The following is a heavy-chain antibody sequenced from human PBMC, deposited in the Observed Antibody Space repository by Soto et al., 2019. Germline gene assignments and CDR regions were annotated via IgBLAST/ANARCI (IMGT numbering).Heavy chain of an antibody. Sequence: EVQLLESAGGLVQPGGSLRLSCAASGFTFSSYAMSWVRQAPGKGLEWVSAISGSGGSTYYADSVKGRFTISRDNSKNTLYLQMNSLRAEDTAVYYCAKDSLSITFGGVIVPLDYWGQGTLVTVSS. D-gene: IGHD3-16*02. J-gene: IGHJ4*02. CDR2: ISGSGGST. CDR1: GFTFSSYA. V-gene: IGHV3-23*01. CDR3: AKDSLSITFGGVIVPLDY.